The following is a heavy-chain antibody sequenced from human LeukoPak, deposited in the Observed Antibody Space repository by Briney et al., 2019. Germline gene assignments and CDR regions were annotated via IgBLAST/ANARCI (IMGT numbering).Heavy chain of an antibody. Sequence: GGSLRLSCAASGFSFSSYYVSWVRQAPGKGLEWVSCISSRSTYIYYADSVRGRFAISRDNAKNSLYLQMNSLRAEDTAVYYCVRENHGSFDYWGQGSLVTVSS. CDR1: GFSFSSYY. CDR2: ISSRSTYI. D-gene: IGHD1-14*01. J-gene: IGHJ4*02. CDR3: VRENHGSFDY. V-gene: IGHV3-21*01.